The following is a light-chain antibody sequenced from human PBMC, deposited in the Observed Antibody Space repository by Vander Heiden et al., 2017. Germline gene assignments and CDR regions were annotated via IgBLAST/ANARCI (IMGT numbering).Light chain of an antibody. CDR3: QQYGRSHT. J-gene: IGKJ5*01. CDR2: VAS. V-gene: IGKV3-20*01. Sequence: DIVLTPSPGTLSLSPGERATLSCRASQSVSSSYLAWYQQKPGQAPRLLIYVASSSANGIPDRFSRSRSGTDFTRTSIRMEPEDFAAYYWQQYGRSHTFGQGTRLEIK. CDR1: QSVSSSY.